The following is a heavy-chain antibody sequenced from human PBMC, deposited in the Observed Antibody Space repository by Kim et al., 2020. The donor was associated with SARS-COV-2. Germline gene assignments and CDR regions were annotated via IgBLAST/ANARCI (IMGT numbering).Heavy chain of an antibody. V-gene: IGHV3-72*01. Sequence: GGSLRLSCTASGFVFSDYYMDWVRQAPGKGPEWVGRIRNRANRYSTDFAASVKGRFSISRDDSKSTLYLQMNNLRAEDTAIYYCARTLRFLDMDVWGQGTTVTFSS. CDR1: GFVFSDYY. J-gene: IGHJ6*02. CDR3: ARTLRFLDMDV. CDR2: IRNRANRYST. D-gene: IGHD3-3*01.